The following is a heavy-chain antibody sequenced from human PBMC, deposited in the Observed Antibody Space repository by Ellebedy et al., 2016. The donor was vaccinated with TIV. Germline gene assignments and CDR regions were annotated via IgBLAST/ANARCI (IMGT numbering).Heavy chain of an antibody. D-gene: IGHD3-22*01. CDR3: ARAEVIGAVRKGPFDV. V-gene: IGHV3-11*06. Sequence: GGSLRLXXAASGFTFNGYYMSWIRQAPGKGLEWVSYISYSSSYTNYADSVKGRFTISRDNAKSSLYLQMNSLRADDTAVYFCARAEVIGAVRKGPFDVWGHGTVVTVSP. CDR1: GFTFNGYY. CDR2: ISYSSSYT. J-gene: IGHJ3*01.